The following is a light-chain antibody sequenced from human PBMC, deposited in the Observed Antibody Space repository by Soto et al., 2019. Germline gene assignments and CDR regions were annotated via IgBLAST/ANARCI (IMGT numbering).Light chain of an antibody. J-gene: IGLJ1*01. CDR1: NIGSKS. V-gene: IGLV3-21*04. Sequence: SYELTQPPSVSVAPGKTARITCGGNNIGSKSVHWYQQKPGQAPVLVIYYDSDRPSGIPERFSGSNSGNTATLTISRVEAGDEADYYCQVWDSSSDHLYVFGTGTKPTVL. CDR2: YDS. CDR3: QVWDSSSDHLYV.